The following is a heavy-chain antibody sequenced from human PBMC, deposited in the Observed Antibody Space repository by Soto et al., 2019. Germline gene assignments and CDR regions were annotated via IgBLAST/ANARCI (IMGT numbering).Heavy chain of an antibody. CDR2: ISPDNGNT. Sequence: QVQLVQSGGEVKKPGASVKVSCKASGYTFTIYGINWVRQAPGQGLEWMGWISPDNGNTNYAQKLQGRVTMTTDTSTSTAYMELRSLRSDDTAVYYCASALGYSGYAGMDVWCQGTTVTVSS. V-gene: IGHV1-18*01. CDR3: ASALGYSGYAGMDV. J-gene: IGHJ6*02. CDR1: GYTFTIYG. D-gene: IGHD5-12*01.